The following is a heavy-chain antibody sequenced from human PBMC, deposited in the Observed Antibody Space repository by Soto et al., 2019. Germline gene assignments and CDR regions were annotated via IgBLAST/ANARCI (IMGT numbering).Heavy chain of an antibody. J-gene: IGHJ4*02. V-gene: IGHV3-7*03. CDR2: IKEDASES. Sequence: EVQLVESGGDLVQLGGSLRLSCAASGFSFNTYWMTWARQAPGKGLEWVATIKEDASESYYGDSVKGRFTISRDNAKNSVFLQMNSLRAEDTAVYYCVRARIDYWGQGSLVTVSS. CDR1: GFSFNTYW. CDR3: VRARIDY.